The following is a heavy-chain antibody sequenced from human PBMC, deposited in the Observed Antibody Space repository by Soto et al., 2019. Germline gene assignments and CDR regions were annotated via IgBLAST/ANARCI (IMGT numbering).Heavy chain of an antibody. CDR1: GGSLSDYF. CDR3: ARGGISHWAYFYYMDV. Sequence: QVQLQQWGAGLLKPSETLSLTCVVSGGSLSDYFWSWIRQPPGMALEWIGEINHLGSINYNPSLKSRVTMSVDTSKNQFSLTLNSVTAPDTATYYCARGGISHWAYFYYMDVWDRGTTVTVSS. CDR2: INHLGSI. D-gene: IGHD2-21*01. V-gene: IGHV4-34*01. J-gene: IGHJ6*03.